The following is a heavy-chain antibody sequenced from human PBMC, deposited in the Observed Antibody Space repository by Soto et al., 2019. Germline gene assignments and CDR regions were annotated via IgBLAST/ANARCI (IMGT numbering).Heavy chain of an antibody. CDR2: ISSTGRTM. D-gene: IGHD6-19*01. V-gene: IGHV3-11*01. Sequence: GGSLRLSCGASGFTFSNYYMSWIRQAPGKGLEWVSYISSTGRTMYYADSVKGRFTVSRDNAQNSLSLKLNSLRVEDTAVYYCARSYSSGWEFDYWGQGTQVTVYS. J-gene: IGHJ4*02. CDR3: ARSYSSGWEFDY. CDR1: GFTFSNYY.